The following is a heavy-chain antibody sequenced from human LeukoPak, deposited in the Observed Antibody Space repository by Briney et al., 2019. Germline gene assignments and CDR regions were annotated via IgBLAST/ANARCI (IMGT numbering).Heavy chain of an antibody. CDR3: ARDGRTTVTTGPYY. CDR1: GYTFTGYY. J-gene: IGHJ4*02. Sequence: ASVTVSCKASGYTFTGYYMHWVRQAPGQGLEWMGWINPNSGGTNYAQKFQGRVTMTRDTSISTAYMELSRLGSDDTAVYYCARDGRTTVTTGPYYWGQGTLVTVSS. V-gene: IGHV1-2*02. D-gene: IGHD4-17*01. CDR2: INPNSGGT.